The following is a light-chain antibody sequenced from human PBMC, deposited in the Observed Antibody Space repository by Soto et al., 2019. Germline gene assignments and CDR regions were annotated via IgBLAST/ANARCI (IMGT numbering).Light chain of an antibody. J-gene: IGKJ1*01. CDR2: GAR. Sequence: DIQMTQSPSSLSASVGDRVAITCLASQSINSYLNWYQQKPGQAPRLLIYGARTRATGVPDRFSASGSGTDFSLTISRLEPEDFAVYYCQQYGTSPWTFGQGTKVDIK. CDR3: QQYGTSPWT. CDR1: QSINSY. V-gene: IGKV3D-15*01.